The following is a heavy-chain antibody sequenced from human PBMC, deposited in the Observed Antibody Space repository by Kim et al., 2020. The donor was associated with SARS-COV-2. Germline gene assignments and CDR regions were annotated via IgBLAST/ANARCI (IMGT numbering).Heavy chain of an antibody. D-gene: IGHD6-13*01. Sequence: SETLSLTCTVSGASISNSNYYWGWVRQPPGKGLEWIAIIYYSGRTYYNPSLKNRVTISLDTSKNQFSLKLISVTAADTAIFYCARHPIAPEGFYGMDVWGQGTTVTVSS. J-gene: IGHJ6*02. V-gene: IGHV4-39*01. CDR1: GASISNSNYY. CDR3: ARHPIAPEGFYGMDV. CDR2: IYYSGRT.